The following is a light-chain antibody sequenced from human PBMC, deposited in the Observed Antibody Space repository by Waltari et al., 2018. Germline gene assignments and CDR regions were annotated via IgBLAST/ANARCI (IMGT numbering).Light chain of an antibody. V-gene: IGKV1-9*01. J-gene: IGKJ4*01. Sequence: DIQLTQSPSFLSASVGDRVTITCRASQGISSYLTWFQQKPEKAPKLLIYAASTLQSGVPSRFSGSGSGTEFTLTISSLQPEDFATYYCHQVNTYPLTFGGGTKVEIK. CDR2: AAS. CDR3: HQVNTYPLT. CDR1: QGISSY.